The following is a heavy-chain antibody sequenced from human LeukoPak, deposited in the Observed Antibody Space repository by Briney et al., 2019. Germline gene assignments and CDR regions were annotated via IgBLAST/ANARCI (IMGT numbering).Heavy chain of an antibody. V-gene: IGHV1-2*02. CDR1: GYTFTGYY. D-gene: IGHD4-23*01. CDR2: INPDSGGT. J-gene: IGHJ4*02. CDR3: ARPFIETPSLGALDY. Sequence: ASMKVSCKASGYTFTGYYIHWLRQAPGQGLEWMGWINPDSGGTNYAQNFQGRVTMTRDTSISTAYMELSRLRSDDTAVYYCARPFIETPSLGALDYWGQGTLVTVSS.